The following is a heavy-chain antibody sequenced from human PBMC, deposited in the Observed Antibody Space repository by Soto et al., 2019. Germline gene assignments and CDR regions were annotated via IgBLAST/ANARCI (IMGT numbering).Heavy chain of an antibody. V-gene: IGHV1-69*13. J-gene: IGHJ4*02. D-gene: IGHD2-15*01. CDR3: VSPYCGGAGCYAFDY. CDR2: IIPIFGTA. Sequence: GASVKVSCKASGGTFSSYAISWVRQAPGQGLEWMGGIIPIFGTANYAQKFQGRVTITADESTSTAYMELSSLRIEDTAVYYCVSPYCGGAGCYAFDYWGQGTLVTVSS. CDR1: GGTFSSYA.